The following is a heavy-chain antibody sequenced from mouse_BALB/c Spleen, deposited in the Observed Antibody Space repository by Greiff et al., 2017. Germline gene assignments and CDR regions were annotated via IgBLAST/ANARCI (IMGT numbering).Heavy chain of an antibody. D-gene: IGHD2-1*01. Sequence: QVQLQQPGAELVMPGASVKMSCKASGYTFTDYWMHWVKQRPGQGLEWIGAIDPSDSYTSYNQKFKGKATLTVDESSSTAYMRLSSLTSEDSAVYYSANGNSFAYWGQGTLVTVSA. CDR1: GYTFTDYW. CDR2: IDPSDSYT. V-gene: IGHV1-69*01. J-gene: IGHJ3*01. CDR3: ANGNSFAY.